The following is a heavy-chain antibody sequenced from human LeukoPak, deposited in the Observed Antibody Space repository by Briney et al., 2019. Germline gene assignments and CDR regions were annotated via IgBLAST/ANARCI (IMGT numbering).Heavy chain of an antibody. CDR1: GFTFSNYW. CDR3: AKALDRIAHLDFDY. V-gene: IGHV3-23*01. J-gene: IGHJ4*02. D-gene: IGHD6-13*01. CDR2: ISGSGGST. Sequence: GGSLRLSCAASGFTFSNYWMHWVRQAPGKGLEWVSAISGSGGSTYYADSVKGRFTISRDNSKNTLYLQMNSLRAEDTAVYYCAKALDRIAHLDFDYWGQGTLVTVSS.